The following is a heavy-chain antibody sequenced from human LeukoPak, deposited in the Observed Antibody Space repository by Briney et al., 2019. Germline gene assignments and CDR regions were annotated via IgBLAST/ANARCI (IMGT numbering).Heavy chain of an antibody. CDR3: ARDGNQWELLLD. J-gene: IGHJ4*02. CDR1: GGSISSSSYY. D-gene: IGHD1-26*01. V-gene: IGHV4-39*07. CDR2: IYYSGST. Sequence: PSETLSLTCTVSGGSISSSSYYWGWIRQPPGKGLEWIGSIYYSGSTYYNPSLKSRVTISVDTSKNQFSLKLSSVTAADTAVYYCARDGNQWELLLDWGQGTLVTVSS.